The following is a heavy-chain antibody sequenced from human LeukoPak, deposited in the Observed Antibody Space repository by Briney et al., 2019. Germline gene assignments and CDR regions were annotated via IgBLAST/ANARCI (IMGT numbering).Heavy chain of an antibody. D-gene: IGHD5-18*01. CDR2: INHSGST. CDR3: ARSSLDTAMGYYYYYGMDV. CDR1: GGSFSGYY. J-gene: IGHJ6*02. V-gene: IGHV4-34*01. Sequence: PETLSLTCAVYGGSFSGYYWSWIRQPPGKGLEWIGEINHSGSTNYNPSLKSRVTISVDTSKNQFSLKLSSVTAADTAVYYCARSSLDTAMGYYYYYGMDVWGQGTTVTVSS.